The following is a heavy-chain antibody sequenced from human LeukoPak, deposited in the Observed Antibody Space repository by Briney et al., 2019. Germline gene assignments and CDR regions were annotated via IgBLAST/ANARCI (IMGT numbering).Heavy chain of an antibody. J-gene: IGHJ4*02. CDR2: IWYDGSNK. Sequence: GGSLRLSCAASGFTFSSYGMHWVRQAPGKGLEWVAVIWYDGSNKYYADSVKGRFTISRDNSKNTLYLQMNSLRAEDTAVYYCARGSPYDSSGYYVGPFFDYWGQGTLVTVSS. CDR1: GFTFSSYG. CDR3: ARGSPYDSSGYYVGPFFDY. D-gene: IGHD3-22*01. V-gene: IGHV3-33*01.